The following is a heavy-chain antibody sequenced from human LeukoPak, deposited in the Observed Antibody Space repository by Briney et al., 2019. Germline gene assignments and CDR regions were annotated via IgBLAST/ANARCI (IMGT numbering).Heavy chain of an antibody. J-gene: IGHJ4*02. CDR2: IYYSGST. CDR1: GGSISSYY. V-gene: IGHV4-59*08. CDR3: ARGGVDMNTAMVLSYFDY. D-gene: IGHD5-18*01. Sequence: SETLSLTCTVSGGSISSYYWSWIRQPPGKGLEWIGYIYYSGSTNYNPSLKSRVTISVDTSKNQFSLKLSSVTAADTAVYYCARGGVDMNTAMVLSYFDYWGQGTLVTVSS.